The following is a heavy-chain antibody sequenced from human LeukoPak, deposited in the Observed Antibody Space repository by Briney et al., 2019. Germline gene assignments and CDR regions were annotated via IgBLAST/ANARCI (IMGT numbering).Heavy chain of an antibody. J-gene: IGHJ6*02. Sequence: GSSVKVSFKASGGPFSGYAISWVRQAPGQGLEWMGRIIPIFGIANYAQKFQGRVTITADKSTSTAYMELSSLRSEDTAVYYCARGTIAVAGIPMDVWGQETTVTVSS. V-gene: IGHV1-69*04. CDR3: ARGTIAVAGIPMDV. CDR2: IIPIFGIA. D-gene: IGHD6-19*01. CDR1: GGPFSGYA.